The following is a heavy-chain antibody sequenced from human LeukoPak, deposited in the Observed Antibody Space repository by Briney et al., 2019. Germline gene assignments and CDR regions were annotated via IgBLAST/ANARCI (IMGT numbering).Heavy chain of an antibody. Sequence: GASVKVSCKASGYTFTGYYMHWVRQAPGQGLEWMGWINPNSGGTNYAQKFQGRVTMTRDTSISTAYMELSRLRSDDTAVYYCAREGKAQAGTVAFDIWGQGTMVTVSS. V-gene: IGHV1-2*02. CDR3: AREGKAQAGTVAFDI. J-gene: IGHJ3*02. CDR2: INPNSGGT. CDR1: GYTFTGYY. D-gene: IGHD6-19*01.